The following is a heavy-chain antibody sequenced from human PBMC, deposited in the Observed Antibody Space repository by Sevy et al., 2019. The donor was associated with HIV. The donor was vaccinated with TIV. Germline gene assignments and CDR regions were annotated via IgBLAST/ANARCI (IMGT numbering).Heavy chain of an antibody. V-gene: IGHV3-74*01. J-gene: IGHJ4*02. D-gene: IGHD6-13*01. Sequence: GGSQRLSCAASGFTFSNYWMHWVRQVPGKGLVWVSRINSDGSSISYVDSVKGRFTISRDNAKNTLCLQMNSLRAEDTAVYYCTGGYSIRRLDFWGQGTLVTVSS. CDR1: GFTFSNYW. CDR3: TGGYSIRRLDF. CDR2: INSDGSSI.